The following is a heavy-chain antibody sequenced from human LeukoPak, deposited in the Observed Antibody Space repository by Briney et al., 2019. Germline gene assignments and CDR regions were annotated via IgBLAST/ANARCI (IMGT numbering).Heavy chain of an antibody. CDR1: GFTFSSYA. Sequence: GGSLRLSCAASGFTFSSYAMHWVRQDPGKGLEWVAVISYDGSNKYYADSVKGRFTISRDNSKNTLYLQMNSLRAEDTAVYYCARETNYYDSSGYSLVDYWGQGTLVTVSS. V-gene: IGHV3-30-3*01. CDR3: ARETNYYDSSGYSLVDY. CDR2: ISYDGSNK. J-gene: IGHJ4*02. D-gene: IGHD3-22*01.